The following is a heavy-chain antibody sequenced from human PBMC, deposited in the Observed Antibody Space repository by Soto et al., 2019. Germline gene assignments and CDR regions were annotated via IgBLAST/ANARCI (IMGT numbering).Heavy chain of an antibody. CDR2: INAGNGNT. V-gene: IGHV1-3*01. J-gene: IGHJ4*02. Sequence: QVQLVQSGAEVKKPGASVKVSCKASGYTFGTYAMHWVRQAPGQRLEWMGWINAGNGNTKYSQKFQGRVTITRDTSASTAYMELGSLGSEDTAMYYCARGGSGSWPFDYWGLGTLVTVSS. CDR1: GYTFGTYA. D-gene: IGHD6-13*01. CDR3: ARGGSGSWPFDY.